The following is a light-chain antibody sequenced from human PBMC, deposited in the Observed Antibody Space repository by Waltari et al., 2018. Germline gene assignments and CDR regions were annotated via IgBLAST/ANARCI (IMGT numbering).Light chain of an antibody. V-gene: IGLV10-54*04. CDR3: TAWDISLNAHV. CDR2: RNN. CDR1: SNNVGNQG. Sequence: QAGLTQPPSVSKGLRQTATLPCTGNSNNVGNQGAAWLQQHQNPPPKLLSYRNNNRPSGISERFSASRSGNTASLTITELQPEDEADYYCTAWDISLNAHVFGTGTEVTVL. J-gene: IGLJ1*01.